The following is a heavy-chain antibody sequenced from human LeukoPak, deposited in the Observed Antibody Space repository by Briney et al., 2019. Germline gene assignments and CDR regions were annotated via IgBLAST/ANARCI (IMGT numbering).Heavy chain of an antibody. Sequence: GGSLRLSCAGSGFTFSSSWIHWVRQAPGKGLVWVSRMNGDGSTTDYAASVKGRFTISRDNANNTLYLQMNSLSAEDTAVYYCARAGNYYFEYWGQGTLVTVSS. CDR1: GFTFSSSW. CDR2: MNGDGSTT. D-gene: IGHD1-1*01. V-gene: IGHV3-74*01. J-gene: IGHJ4*02. CDR3: ARAGNYYFEY.